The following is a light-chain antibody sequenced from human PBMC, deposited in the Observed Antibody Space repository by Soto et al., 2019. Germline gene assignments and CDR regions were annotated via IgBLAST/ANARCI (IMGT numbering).Light chain of an antibody. CDR1: QSVPANY. J-gene: IGKJ1*01. V-gene: IGKV3-20*01. CDR3: LQYGIPLWT. CDR2: GAS. Sequence: EIVLTQSPGTLSLSPGERATLSCRASQSVPANYLAWYRQKPGQAPRLLIYGASSRATGIPDRFSGSGSGRDFTLTISSLEPEDFAVYYCLQYGIPLWTFGQGTKVEIK.